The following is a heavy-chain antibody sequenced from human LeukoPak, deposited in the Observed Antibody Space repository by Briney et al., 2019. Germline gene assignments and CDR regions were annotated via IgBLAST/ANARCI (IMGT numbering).Heavy chain of an antibody. CDR2: IIRSGSNI. J-gene: IGHJ6*04. CDR3: ARSDEITVADSYYYYAMDV. Sequence: GGSLRLSCVASGFIFSNYEMNWVRQAPGEGLEWVSYIIRSGSNIYYADCAKGRFTISRDNAKKSLYPQMNSLRAEDTAVYFCARSDEITVADSYYYYAMDVWGKGTTVTVSS. D-gene: IGHD6-19*01. V-gene: IGHV3-48*03. CDR1: GFIFSNYE.